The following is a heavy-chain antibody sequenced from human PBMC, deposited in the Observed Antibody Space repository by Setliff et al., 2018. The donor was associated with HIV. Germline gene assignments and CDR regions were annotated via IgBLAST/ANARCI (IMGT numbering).Heavy chain of an antibody. V-gene: IGHV5-51*01. J-gene: IGHJ3*02. CDR2: IYPGDSHT. CDR1: GYYFTTFW. CDR3: ATHTLNNAFDM. Sequence: PGESLKISCKGSGYYFTTFWIAWVRQMPGKGLEWMGFIYPGDSHTTYSPSFQGQVTISVDTSVSTAYLQWSSLKASDTAMYFCATHTLNNAFDMWGLGTMVTVSS.